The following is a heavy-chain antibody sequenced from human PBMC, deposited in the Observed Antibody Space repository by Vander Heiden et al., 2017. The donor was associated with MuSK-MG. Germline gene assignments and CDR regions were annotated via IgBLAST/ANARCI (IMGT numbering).Heavy chain of an antibody. V-gene: IGHV3-23*01. CDR3: AKSIAAGSYRGLFDY. Sequence: QLLESGGGLLQPGGSLRLSCAASGFTFSSYAMSWVRQAPGRGLEWVSTFSGSDHSTVYADSVKGRFTISRDNSKNTLFLQMNSLRAEDTAVYYCAKSIAAGSYRGLFDYWGQGTLVTVSS. CDR1: GFTFSSYA. J-gene: IGHJ4*02. CDR2: FSGSDHST. D-gene: IGHD1-26*01.